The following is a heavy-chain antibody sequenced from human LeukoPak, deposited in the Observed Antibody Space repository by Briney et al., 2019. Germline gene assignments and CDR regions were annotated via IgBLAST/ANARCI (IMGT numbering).Heavy chain of an antibody. J-gene: IGHJ4*02. CDR2: IYCSGST. Sequence: SETLSLTCTVSGGSISSSSYYWGWIRQPPGKGLEWIGSIYCSGSTYYNPSLKSRVTISVDTSKNQFSLKLSSVTAADTAVYYCARRVELDYFDYWGQGTLVTVSS. V-gene: IGHV4-39*01. D-gene: IGHD6-6*01. CDR3: ARRVELDYFDY. CDR1: GGSISSSSYY.